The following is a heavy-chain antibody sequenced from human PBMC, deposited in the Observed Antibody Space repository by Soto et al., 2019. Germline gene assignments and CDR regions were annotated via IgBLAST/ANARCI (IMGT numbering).Heavy chain of an antibody. J-gene: IGHJ4*02. Sequence: QVQLVQSGAEVKKPGASVKVSCKASGYTFTSYAMHWVRQAPGQRLEWMGWINAGNGNTKYSQKFQGRVTFTRDTSARTAYMELSSLRSEDTAVYYCARAHTMAEGDHWGQGTLVIVSS. CDR3: ARAHTMAEGDH. V-gene: IGHV1-3*01. D-gene: IGHD3-3*01. CDR1: GYTFTSYA. CDR2: INAGNGNT.